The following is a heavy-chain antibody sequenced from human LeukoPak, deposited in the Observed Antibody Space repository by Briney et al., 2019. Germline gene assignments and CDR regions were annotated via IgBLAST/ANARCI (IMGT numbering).Heavy chain of an antibody. D-gene: IGHD3-9*01. V-gene: IGHV1-8*01. Sequence: ASVKVSCKASGYTFTSYDINWVRQATGQGLEWMGWMNPNSGNTGYAQKFQGRVTMTRNTSISTAYMELSRLRSEDTAVYYCARELRYFDWLLYGYYYYGMDVWGQGTTVTVSS. CDR1: GYTFTSYD. CDR2: MNPNSGNT. J-gene: IGHJ6*02. CDR3: ARELRYFDWLLYGYYYYGMDV.